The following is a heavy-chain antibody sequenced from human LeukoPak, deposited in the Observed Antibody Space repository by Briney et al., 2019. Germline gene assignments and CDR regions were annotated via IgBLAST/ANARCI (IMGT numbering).Heavy chain of an antibody. Sequence: GASVKVSCKASGGTFSSYAISWVRQAPGQGLEWMGGIIPIFGTANYAQKFQGRVTITADESTSTAYMELSSLRSEDTAVYYCARDFYEMATIHRYYYYYYGMDVWGQGTTVTVSS. CDR3: ARDFYEMATIHRYYYYYYGMDV. D-gene: IGHD5-24*01. CDR2: IIPIFGTA. V-gene: IGHV1-69*13. CDR1: GGTFSSYA. J-gene: IGHJ6*02.